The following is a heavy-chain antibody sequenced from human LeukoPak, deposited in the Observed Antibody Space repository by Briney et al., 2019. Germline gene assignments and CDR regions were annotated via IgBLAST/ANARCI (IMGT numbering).Heavy chain of an antibody. CDR3: AKDQVVITTTGSWFDP. D-gene: IGHD3-22*01. CDR2: ISGSSGST. V-gene: IGHV3-23*01. CDR1: GITFTSYW. Sequence: PGGSLRLSCVASGITFTSYWMSWVRQAPGKGLEWVSSISGSSGSTFYADSVKGRFTISRDNSKNTLYLQMNSLRAEDTAVYYCAKDQVVITTTGSWFDPWGQGTLVTVSS. J-gene: IGHJ5*02.